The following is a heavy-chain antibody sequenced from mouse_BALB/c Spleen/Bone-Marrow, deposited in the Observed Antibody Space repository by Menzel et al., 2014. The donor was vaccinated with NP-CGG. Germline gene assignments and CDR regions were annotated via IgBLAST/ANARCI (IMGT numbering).Heavy chain of an antibody. CDR1: GISITTGNYR. V-gene: IGHV3-5*02. Sequence: DVKLQESGPGLVKPSQTVSLTCTVTGISITTGNYRWSWIRQFPGNKLEWIGYIYYSGTITYNPSLTSRTTITRDTSKNQFFLEMNSLTAEDTATCYCARAYYRYDYAMDYWGQGTSVTVSS. CDR2: IYYSGTI. CDR3: ARAYYRYDYAMDY. D-gene: IGHD2-14*01. J-gene: IGHJ4*01.